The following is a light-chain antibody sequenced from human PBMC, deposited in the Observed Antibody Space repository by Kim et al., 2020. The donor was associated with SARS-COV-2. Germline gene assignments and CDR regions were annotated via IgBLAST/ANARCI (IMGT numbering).Light chain of an antibody. CDR3: SSYTSSSTGV. CDR2: DVS. Sequence: GHSIAISSTGTSSDVGGYTYVSWYQQHPGKAPKLMIYDVSNRPSGVSNRFSGSKSGNTASLTISGLQAEDEADYYCSSYTSSSTGVFGGGTQLTVL. CDR1: SSDVGGYTY. V-gene: IGLV2-14*03. J-gene: IGLJ2*01.